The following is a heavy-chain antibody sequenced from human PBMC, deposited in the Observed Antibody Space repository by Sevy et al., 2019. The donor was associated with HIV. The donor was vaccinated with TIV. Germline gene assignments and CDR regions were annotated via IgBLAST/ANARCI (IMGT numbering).Heavy chain of an antibody. Sequence: SETLSLTCTVSGDSISNSFWSWIRQPPGKGLEWIGYIAHSGRTNYSPSLASRITISVDTSKNQFSLKVKSVTAADTAFYYCTGDFYDNRPRWFDSWGQGILVTVSS. CDR3: TGDFYDNRPRWFDS. D-gene: IGHD3-22*01. CDR1: GDSISNSF. CDR2: IAHSGRT. J-gene: IGHJ5*01. V-gene: IGHV4-59*01.